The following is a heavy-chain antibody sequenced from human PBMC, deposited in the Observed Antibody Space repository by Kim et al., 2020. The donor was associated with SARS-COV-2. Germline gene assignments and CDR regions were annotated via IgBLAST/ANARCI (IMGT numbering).Heavy chain of an antibody. V-gene: IGHV1-18*01. CDR2: TSAHNGNR. J-gene: IGHJ4*02. CDR1: GYTFSSFG. Sequence: ASVKVSCKTSGYTFSSFGISWVRQAPGQGLEWMGWTSAHNGNRNYAQKFQGRVTMTTETFTSTAYMELRSLRSDDTAVYYCARFYGSGGYYRVPFDSWGQGTLVTVSS. CDR3: ARFYGSGGYYRVPFDS. D-gene: IGHD3-10*01.